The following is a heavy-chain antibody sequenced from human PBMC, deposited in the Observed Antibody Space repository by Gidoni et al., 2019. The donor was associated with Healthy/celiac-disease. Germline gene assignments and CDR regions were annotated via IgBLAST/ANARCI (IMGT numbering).Heavy chain of an antibody. J-gene: IGHJ4*02. CDR2: IYWNDDK. CDR1: GFSLSTSGVG. V-gene: IGHV2-5*01. Sequence: QITLKESGPTLVKPTQTLTLTCTFSGFSLSTSGVGVGWIRQPPGKALEWLALIYWNDDKRYSPSLKSRLTITKDTSKNQVVLTMTNMDPVDTATYYCARMGYCSSTSCLNFDYWGQGTLVTVSS. CDR3: ARMGYCSSTSCLNFDY. D-gene: IGHD2-2*01.